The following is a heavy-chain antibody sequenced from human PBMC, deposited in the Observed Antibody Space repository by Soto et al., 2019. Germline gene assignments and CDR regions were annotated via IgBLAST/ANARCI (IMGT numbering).Heavy chain of an antibody. J-gene: IGHJ4*02. Sequence: GESLKISCKASGYSFTEYWIAWVRLMPGKGLEWMGIIYPGVSDIRYSPSFQGQVTISVDRSISTAYLHWSSLKAADTAFYYCARHRGFFTVDTEGYFAHWGQGTLVTVSS. CDR2: IYPGVSDI. V-gene: IGHV5-51*01. CDR3: ARHRGFFTVDTEGYFAH. CDR1: GYSFTEYW. D-gene: IGHD2-15*01.